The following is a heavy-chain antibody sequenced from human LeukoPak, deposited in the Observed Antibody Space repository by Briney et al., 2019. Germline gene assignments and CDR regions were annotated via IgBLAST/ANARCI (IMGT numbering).Heavy chain of an antibody. CDR2: ISYDGSNK. J-gene: IGHJ4*02. V-gene: IGHV3-30*04. CDR3: ARSLGELDPFDY. Sequence: PGRSLRLSCAASGFTFSSYAMHWVRQAPGKGLEWVAVISYDGSNKYYADSVKGRFTISRDNSKNTLYLQMNSLRAEDTAVYYCARSLGELDPFDYWGQGTLVTVSS. D-gene: IGHD1-1*01. CDR1: GFTFSSYA.